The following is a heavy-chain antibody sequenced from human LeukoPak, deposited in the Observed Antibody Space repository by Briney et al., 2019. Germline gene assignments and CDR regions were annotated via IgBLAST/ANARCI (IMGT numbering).Heavy chain of an antibody. V-gene: IGHV3-23*01. CDR3: AKDTLWFGELWSVGYMDV. CDR2: ISGSGGST. J-gene: IGHJ6*03. Sequence: PGGSLRLSCAASGFTFSSYGMSWVRQAPGKGLEWVSAISGSGGSTYYADSVKGRFTISRDNSKNTLYLQMNSLRAEDTAVYYCAKDTLWFGELWSVGYMDVWGKGTTVTISS. D-gene: IGHD3-10*01. CDR1: GFTFSSYG.